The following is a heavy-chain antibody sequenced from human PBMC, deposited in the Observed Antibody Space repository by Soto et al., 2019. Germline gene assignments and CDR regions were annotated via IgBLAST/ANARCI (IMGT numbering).Heavy chain of an antibody. CDR1: GFTYSSYA. J-gene: IGHJ4*02. CDR2: ISGGGGDT. D-gene: IGHD6-13*01. V-gene: IGHV3-23*01. CDR3: VRSFTWYSEADY. Sequence: TGGSLRLSCAASGFTYSSYALAWVRQAPGKGLEWVSSISGGGGDTSYADSVRGRFTISRDNSKNTLYLQMNSLRAEDAAVYYCVRSFTWYSEADYWGQGTLVTVSS.